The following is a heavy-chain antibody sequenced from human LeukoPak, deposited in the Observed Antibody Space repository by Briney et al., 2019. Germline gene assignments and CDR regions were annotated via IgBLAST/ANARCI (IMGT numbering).Heavy chain of an antibody. CDR3: ARDSSERDLDV. Sequence: PSETLSLTCAVYGGSFSGYYWSWIRQPPGKGLEWIGEINHSGSTNYNPSLKSRVTISVDTSKNQFSLKLSSVTAADTAVYYCARDSSERDLDVWGKGTTVTISS. CDR1: GGSFSGYY. CDR2: INHSGST. J-gene: IGHJ6*04. D-gene: IGHD6-19*01. V-gene: IGHV4-34*01.